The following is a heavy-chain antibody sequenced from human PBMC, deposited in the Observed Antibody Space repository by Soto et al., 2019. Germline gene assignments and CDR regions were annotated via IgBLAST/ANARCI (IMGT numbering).Heavy chain of an antibody. J-gene: IGHJ6*02. D-gene: IGHD3-10*01. CDR3: TRDSGDHSPSGTWGDV. Sequence: EVQLVESGGTFIQPGGSLRLSCAASGFTVRSNFFTWVRQAPGKGLEWVSTIYYGGTISYADSVKGRFTISRDDSKNTLFLHMNSRRAEDTAVSYCTRDSGDHSPSGTWGDVWGQGTTVTVSS. CDR2: IYYGGTI. CDR1: GFTVRSNF. V-gene: IGHV3-53*01.